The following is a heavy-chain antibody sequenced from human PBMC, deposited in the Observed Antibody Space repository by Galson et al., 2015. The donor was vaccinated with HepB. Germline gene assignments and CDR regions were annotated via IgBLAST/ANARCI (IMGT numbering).Heavy chain of an antibody. J-gene: IGHJ4*02. CDR3: ARGLWFGELLFEAYYFDY. V-gene: IGHV1-69*04. Sequence: SVKVSCKASGGTFSSYAISWVRQAPGQGLEWMGRIIPILGIANYAQKFQGRVTITADKSTSTAYMELSSLRSEDTAVYYCARGLWFGELLFEAYYFDYWGQGTLVTVSS. D-gene: IGHD3-10*01. CDR2: IIPILGIA. CDR1: GGTFSSYA.